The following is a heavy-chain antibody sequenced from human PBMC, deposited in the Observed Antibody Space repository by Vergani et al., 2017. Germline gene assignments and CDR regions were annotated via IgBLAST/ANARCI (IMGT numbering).Heavy chain of an antibody. V-gene: IGHV3-30*18. CDR2: ISYDGSNK. CDR1: GFTFSSYV. J-gene: IGHJ6*03. Sequence: QVQLVESGGGVVQPGRSLRLSCAASGFTFSSYVMHWVRQAPGKGLEWVAVISYDGSNKYYADSVKGRFTISRDNSKNTLYLQMNSLRAEDTAVYYCAKDGYCSSTSCHAPYYYYYYYMDVWGKGTTVTVSS. CDR3: AKDGYCSSTSCHAPYYYYYYYMDV. D-gene: IGHD2-2*03.